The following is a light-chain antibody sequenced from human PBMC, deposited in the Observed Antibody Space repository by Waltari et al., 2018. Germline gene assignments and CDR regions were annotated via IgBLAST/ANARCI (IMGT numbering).Light chain of an antibody. CDR3: SSYTLTNPVV. J-gene: IGLJ2*01. CDR1: SNDIGANDY. V-gene: IGLV2-14*03. CDR2: DVS. Sequence: QSVVTQPASVSGSPGQSISISCTGTSNDIGANDYVSWYQQHPGRAPQLVIYDVSVRPSGVSIRFAGSKSGNTSSRTISGLQAEDEALYYCSSYTLTNPVVFGGGTKLTVL.